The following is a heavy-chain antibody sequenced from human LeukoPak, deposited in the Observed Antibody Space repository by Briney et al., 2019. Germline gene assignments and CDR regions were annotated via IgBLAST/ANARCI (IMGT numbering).Heavy chain of an antibody. V-gene: IGHV1-69*02. J-gene: IGHJ6*02. CDR2: IIPILGIA. CDR1: GGTFSSYT. Sequence: GASVEVSCKASGGTFSSYTISWVRQAPGQGLEWMGRIIPILGIANYAQKFQGRVTITADKSTSTAYMELSSLRSEDTAVYYCARGPEPTADYYYGMDVWGQGTTVTVSS. CDR3: ARGPEPTADYYYGMDV.